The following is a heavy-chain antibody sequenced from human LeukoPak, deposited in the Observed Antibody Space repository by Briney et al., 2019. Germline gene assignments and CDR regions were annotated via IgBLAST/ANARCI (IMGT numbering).Heavy chain of an antibody. D-gene: IGHD3-22*01. CDR2: IYTGGGT. CDR3: TRSGYRHPYHFES. CDR1: GFSVRTNF. Sequence: GGSLRLSCAVSGFSVRTNFMSWVRQAPGKGLEWVSVIYTGGGTDHADSVRGRFTISRDNSKNTLSLQMNSLRADDTAIYYCTRSGYRHPYHFESWGQGTLVIVSS. V-gene: IGHV3-53*01. J-gene: IGHJ4*02.